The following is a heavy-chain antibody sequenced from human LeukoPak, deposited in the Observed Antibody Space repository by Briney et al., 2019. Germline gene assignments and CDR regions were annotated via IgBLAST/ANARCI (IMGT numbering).Heavy chain of an antibody. CDR3: AKVAKYYYGSETYYFFEH. J-gene: IGHJ4*02. Sequence: GGSLRLSCAASGFTFSDYYMSRIRQAPGKGLEWVSYISSSGSTIYYADSVKGRFTISRDDAKNSLYLQMNSLRVEDTAVYYCAKVAKYYYGSETYYFFEHWGQGTPVTASS. D-gene: IGHD3-10*01. V-gene: IGHV3-11*04. CDR2: ISSSGSTI. CDR1: GFTFSDYY.